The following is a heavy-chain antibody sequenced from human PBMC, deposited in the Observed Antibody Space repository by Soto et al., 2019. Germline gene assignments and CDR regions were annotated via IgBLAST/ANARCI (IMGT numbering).Heavy chain of an antibody. CDR3: ARDLPSPLGIAVDGWFDP. CDR2: TYHRSKWYN. V-gene: IGHV6-1*01. Sequence: SPTLSLTCAISGDSVSSNSAAWNWIRQSPSRGLEWLGRTYHRSKWYNDYAVSVKSRITINPDTSKNQFSLQLNSVTPEDTAVYYCARDLPSPLGIAVDGWFDPWGQGTLVTVSS. CDR1: GDSVSSNSAA. D-gene: IGHD6-19*01. J-gene: IGHJ5*02.